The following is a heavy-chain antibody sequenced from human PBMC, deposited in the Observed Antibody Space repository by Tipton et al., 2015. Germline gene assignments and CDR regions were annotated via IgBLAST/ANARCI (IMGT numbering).Heavy chain of an antibody. Sequence: SLRLSCAASGFTFSDYYMSWIRQAPGKGLEWVAYISSRSSYTNYAESVKGRFTISRDNSKNTLYLQMDSLRADGTAVYYCAKSLPYSSRRNFYGMDVWGQGTTVTVSS. D-gene: IGHD6-13*01. V-gene: IGHV3-11*03. CDR1: GFTFSDYY. CDR3: AKSLPYSSRRNFYGMDV. J-gene: IGHJ6*02. CDR2: ISSRSSYT.